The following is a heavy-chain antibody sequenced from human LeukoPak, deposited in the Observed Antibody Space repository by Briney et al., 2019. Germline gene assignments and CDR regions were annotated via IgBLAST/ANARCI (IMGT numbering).Heavy chain of an antibody. Sequence: AASVKVSCKASGGTFSSYAISWVRQAPGLGLEWMGGIIPIFGTANYAQKFQGRVTITADESTSTAYMELSSLRSEDTAVYYCARHSGWYVFDYWGQGTLVTVSS. D-gene: IGHD6-19*01. J-gene: IGHJ4*02. V-gene: IGHV1-69*13. CDR3: ARHSGWYVFDY. CDR2: IIPIFGTA. CDR1: GGTFSSYA.